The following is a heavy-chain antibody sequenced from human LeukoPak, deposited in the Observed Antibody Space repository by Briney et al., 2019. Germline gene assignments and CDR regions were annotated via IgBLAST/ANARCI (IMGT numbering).Heavy chain of an antibody. CDR3: ARNSGPDPYYYYYMDV. J-gene: IGHJ6*03. CDR1: GFTSSSYG. CDR2: IRYDGSNK. Sequence: GGSLRLSCAASGFTSSSYGMPWVRKAPGKGLECVAFIRYDGSNKYYADSVKGRFTISRDNSKNTLYLQMNSLRAEDTAVYYCARNSGPDPYYYYYMDVWGKGTTVTISS. V-gene: IGHV3-30*02. D-gene: IGHD1-26*01.